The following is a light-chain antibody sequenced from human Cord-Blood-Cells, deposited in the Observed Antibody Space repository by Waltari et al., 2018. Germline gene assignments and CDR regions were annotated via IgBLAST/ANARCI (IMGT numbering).Light chain of an antibody. CDR3: LQQNSYAYS. J-gene: IGKJ2*01. V-gene: IGKV1-17*01. Sequence: MNQSPSSLSASLADTVTITCRASQGISSYLNWFQQKPWKAPKLLIYAATTLKGGVPSRFSGSGSGTEFTLTIISLQPEDIATYDCLQQNSYAYSFG. CDR2: AAT. CDR1: QGISSY.